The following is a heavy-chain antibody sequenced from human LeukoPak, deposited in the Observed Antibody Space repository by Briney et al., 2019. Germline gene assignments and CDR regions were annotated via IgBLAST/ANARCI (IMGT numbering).Heavy chain of an antibody. J-gene: IGHJ4*02. CDR1: GYSFTNYW. CDR3: AGARHGDYRWDY. Sequence: GESLKISCKDSGYSFTNYWIGWVRQMPGKGLEWMGIIHSADSNTKYSPSFRGQVTISADKSISTAYLQWSGLKASDTAKYYCAGARHGDYRWDYWGQGTLVTVSS. CDR2: IHSADSNT. V-gene: IGHV5-51*01. D-gene: IGHD4-17*01.